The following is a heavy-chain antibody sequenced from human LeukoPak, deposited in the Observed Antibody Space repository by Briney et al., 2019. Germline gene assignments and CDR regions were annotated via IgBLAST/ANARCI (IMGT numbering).Heavy chain of an antibody. D-gene: IGHD1-26*01. CDR3: ARFSVGGTYYPNY. CDR2: IYTGDSDT. CDR1: GYSFTSSW. Sequence: GESLKISCQGSGYSFTSSWIGWVRQMPGKGLEWIGIIYTGDSDTRYSPSFQGQVTISADKSISTAYLQWSSLKASDTAMYYCARFSVGGTYYPNYWGQGTLVSVSS. J-gene: IGHJ4*02. V-gene: IGHV5-51*01.